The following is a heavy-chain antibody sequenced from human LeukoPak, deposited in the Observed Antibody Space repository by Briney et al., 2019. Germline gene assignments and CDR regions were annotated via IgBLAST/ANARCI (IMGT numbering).Heavy chain of an antibody. Sequence: ASVKVSCKASGYTFTVYYMHWVRQAPGQGLEWMGRINPNSGGTNYAQKFQGRVTMTRDTSTSTVYMELSSLRSEDTAVYYCARDRGSSGWSCFDYWGQGTLVTVSS. J-gene: IGHJ4*02. V-gene: IGHV1-2*06. CDR2: INPNSGGT. CDR1: GYTFTVYY. CDR3: ARDRGSSGWSCFDY. D-gene: IGHD6-19*01.